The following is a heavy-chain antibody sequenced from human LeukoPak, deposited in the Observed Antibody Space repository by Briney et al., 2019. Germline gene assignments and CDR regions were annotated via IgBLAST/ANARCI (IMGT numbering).Heavy chain of an antibody. J-gene: IGHJ4*02. CDR2: IYYSGST. CDR3: ARHEKYSGYDYYFDY. V-gene: IGHV4-59*08. CDR1: GGSISSYY. Sequence: SETLSLTCTVSGGSISSYYWSWIRQPPGKGLEWIGYIYYSGSTNYNPSLKSRVTISVDTSKNQFSLTLSSVTAADTAVYYCARHEKYSGYDYYFDYWGQGTLVTVSS. D-gene: IGHD5-12*01.